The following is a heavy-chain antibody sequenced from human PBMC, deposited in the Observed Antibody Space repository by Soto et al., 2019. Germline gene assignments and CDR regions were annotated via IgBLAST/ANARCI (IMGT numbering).Heavy chain of an antibody. CDR1: GFTFSSYW. CDR3: ARVIAAAGAERYNWFDP. Sequence: PGGSLRLSCAASGFTFSSYWMHWVRQAPGKGLVWVSRINSDGSSTSYADSVKGRFTISRDNAKNTLYLQMNSLRAEDTAVYYCARVIAAAGAERYNWFDPWGQGT. V-gene: IGHV3-74*01. D-gene: IGHD6-13*01. CDR2: INSDGSST. J-gene: IGHJ5*02.